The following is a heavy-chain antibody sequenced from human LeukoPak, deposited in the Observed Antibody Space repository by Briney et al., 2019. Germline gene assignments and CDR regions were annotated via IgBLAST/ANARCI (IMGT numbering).Heavy chain of an antibody. CDR3: ARVSSGYYYYYYYYMDV. Sequence: SETLSLTCAVYGGSFSGYYWSWTRQPPGKGLEWIGEINHSGSTNYNPSLKSRVTISVDTSKNQFSLKLSSVTAADTAVYYCARVSSGYYYYYYYYMDVWGKGTTVTVSS. CDR2: INHSGST. J-gene: IGHJ6*03. CDR1: GGSFSGYY. V-gene: IGHV4-34*01. D-gene: IGHD3-22*01.